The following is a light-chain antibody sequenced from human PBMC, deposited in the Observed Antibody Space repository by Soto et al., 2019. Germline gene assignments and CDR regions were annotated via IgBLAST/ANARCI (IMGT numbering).Light chain of an antibody. Sequence: DLQMTQSPSTLPASVGDRVTVTCRASQSIRSWLAWYQEKPGKAPKLLIYKASLLETGVPSRFSGSASGTEFTLTISRLEPEDFAVYYCQQHGTSPITFGQGTRLEIK. V-gene: IGKV1-5*03. CDR1: QSIRSW. CDR3: QQHGTSPIT. CDR2: KAS. J-gene: IGKJ5*01.